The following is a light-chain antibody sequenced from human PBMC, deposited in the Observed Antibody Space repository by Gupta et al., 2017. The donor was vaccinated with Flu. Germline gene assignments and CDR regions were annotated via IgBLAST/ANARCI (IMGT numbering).Light chain of an antibody. CDR2: EVN. V-gene: IGLV2-8*01. J-gene: IGLJ2*01. CDR1: RSDVGGYNY. Sequence: GQSVTISGTGTRSDVGGYNYVSWYQQHPGKAPKLIIYEVNKRPSGVPDRFSGSKAGNTASLTVAGLLAEDEADYYCCSYGGSKFFGGGTKLTVL. CDR3: CSYGGSKF.